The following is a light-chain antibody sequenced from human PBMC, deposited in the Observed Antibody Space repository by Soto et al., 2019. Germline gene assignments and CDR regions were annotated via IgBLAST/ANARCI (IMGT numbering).Light chain of an antibody. J-gene: IGLJ1*01. CDR1: SSDVGGYNY. V-gene: IGLV2-14*01. CDR3: SSYTSSSSRV. CDR2: EVS. Sequence: QSALTQPASVSGSPGQSITISCTGTSSDVGGYNYVSWYQQHPGKAPKLMIYEVSNRPSGVSNRFSGSKSGNTASLTISGLQAEDEADYYCSSYTSSSSRVFGTGTKLNVL.